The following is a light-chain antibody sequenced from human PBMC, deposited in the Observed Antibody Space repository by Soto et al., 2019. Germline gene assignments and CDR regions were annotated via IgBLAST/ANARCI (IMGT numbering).Light chain of an antibody. J-gene: IGLJ2*01. CDR1: SRDVGGFDS. V-gene: IGLV2-14*01. CDR2: EVR. CDR3: SSYANTNTLL. Sequence: QSALTQPASVSGSPGQSITISCTGTSRDVGGFDSVSWYQHHPGKAPKLILYEVRTRPSGISDRFSGSKSGNTASLTISRLLSEDEAEYYCSSYANTNTLLFGGGTKVTVL.